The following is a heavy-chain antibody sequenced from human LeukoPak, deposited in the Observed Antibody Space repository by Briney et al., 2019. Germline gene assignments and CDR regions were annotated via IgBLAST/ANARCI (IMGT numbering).Heavy chain of an antibody. Sequence: GGSLRLSCAASGFTFSDYYMSWIRQAPGKGLEWVSYISSSGSTIYYADSVKGRFTISRDNAKNSLYLQMNSLRAEDTAVYYCATIGYCSGGSCYLGFDYYGMDVWGQGTTVTVSS. CDR2: ISSSGSTI. V-gene: IGHV3-11*01. D-gene: IGHD2-15*01. CDR3: ATIGYCSGGSCYLGFDYYGMDV. J-gene: IGHJ6*02. CDR1: GFTFSDYY.